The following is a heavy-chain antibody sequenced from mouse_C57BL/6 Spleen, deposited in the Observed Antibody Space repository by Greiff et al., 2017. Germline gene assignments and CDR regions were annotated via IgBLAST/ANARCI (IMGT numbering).Heavy chain of an antibody. CDR3: ARDLGYDGWFAY. Sequence: EVKLVESGGGLVKPGGSLKLSCAASGFTFSDYGMHWVRQAPEKGLEWVAYISSGSSTIYYADTVKGRFPISRDNAKNTLFLQMTSLRSEDTAMYYCARDLGYDGWFAYWGQGTLVTVSA. D-gene: IGHD2-2*01. J-gene: IGHJ3*01. CDR1: GFTFSDYG. CDR2: ISSGSSTI. V-gene: IGHV5-17*01.